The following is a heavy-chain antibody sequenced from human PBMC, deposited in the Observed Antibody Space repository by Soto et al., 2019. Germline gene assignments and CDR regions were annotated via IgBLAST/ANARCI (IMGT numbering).Heavy chain of an antibody. V-gene: IGHV4-39*02. Sequence: QLQLQESGPGLVKPSETLSLTCTVSGGSISSSSYYWGWIRQPPGKGLEWIGSIYYSGSTYYNPSLKSRVTISVDTSKNQFSLKLSSVTAADTAVYYCAREARVATDPFEVYWGQGTLVTVSS. CDR3: AREARVATDPFEVY. CDR1: GGSISSSSYY. D-gene: IGHD5-12*01. J-gene: IGHJ4*02. CDR2: IYYSGST.